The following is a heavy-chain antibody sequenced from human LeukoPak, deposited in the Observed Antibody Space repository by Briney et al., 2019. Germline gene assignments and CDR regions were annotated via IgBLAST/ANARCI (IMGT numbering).Heavy chain of an antibody. CDR3: ARAPRITMVRGVIYWFDP. Sequence: WASVKVSCKASGYTFTSYDINWVRQATGQGLEWMVWMNPNSGNTGYAQKFQGRVTITRNTSISTAYMELSSLRSEDTAVYYCARAPRITMVRGVIYWFDPWGQGTLVTVSS. J-gene: IGHJ5*02. CDR1: GYTFTSYD. CDR2: MNPNSGNT. D-gene: IGHD3-10*01. V-gene: IGHV1-8*03.